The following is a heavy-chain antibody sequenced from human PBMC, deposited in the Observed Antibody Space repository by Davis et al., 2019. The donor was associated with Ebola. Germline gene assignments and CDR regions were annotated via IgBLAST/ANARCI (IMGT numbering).Heavy chain of an antibody. J-gene: IGHJ6*02. CDR3: ARAWLGYYYGMDV. D-gene: IGHD6-19*01. CDR2: INHSGST. Sequence: SETLSLTCAVYGGSFSGYYWSWIRQPPGKGLEWIGEINHSGSTNYNPSLKSRVTISVDTSKNQFSLKLSSVTAADTAVYYCARAWLGYYYGMDVWGQGTTVTVSS. V-gene: IGHV4-34*01. CDR1: GGSFSGYY.